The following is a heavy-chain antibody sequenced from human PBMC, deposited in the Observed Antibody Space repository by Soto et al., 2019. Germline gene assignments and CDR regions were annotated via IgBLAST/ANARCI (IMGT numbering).Heavy chain of an antibody. CDR2: IKQDGSEK. D-gene: IGHD5-18*01. CDR1: GFTFSSYW. Sequence: GSLRLSCAASGFTFSSYWMSWVRQAPGKGLEWVANIKQDGSEKYYVDSVKGRFTISRDNAKNSLYLQMNSLRAEDTAVYYCASYRRGYSYGYLDYWGQGTLVTVSS. V-gene: IGHV3-7*03. J-gene: IGHJ4*02. CDR3: ASYRRGYSYGYLDY.